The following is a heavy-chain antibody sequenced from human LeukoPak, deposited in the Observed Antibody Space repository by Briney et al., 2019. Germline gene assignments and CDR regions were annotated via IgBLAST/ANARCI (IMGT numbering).Heavy chain of an antibody. CDR2: INPNSGNT. V-gene: IGHV1-8*02. D-gene: IGHD3-3*01. CDR1: GYTFTVYY. J-gene: IGHJ6*02. Sequence: GASVKVSCKASGYTFTVYYMHWVRQAPGQGLEWMGRINPNSGNTGYAQKFQGRVTMTRNTSISTAYMELSSLRSEDTAVYYCARGSAAYYDFWSGYWDYYYYGMDVWGQGTTVTVSS. CDR3: ARGSAAYYDFWSGYWDYYYYGMDV.